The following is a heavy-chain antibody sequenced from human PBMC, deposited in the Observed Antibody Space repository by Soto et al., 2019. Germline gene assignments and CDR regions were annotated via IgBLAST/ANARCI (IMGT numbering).Heavy chain of an antibody. Sequence: GGSLRLSCAASGFTFNTYNMNWIRQAPGKGLEWVSYILSSSGTIYYADSVKGRFTISRDNAKNSVYLQMNSLSVDDTALYYCARDERTAWYFDLWGRGTLVTVSS. CDR2: ILSSSGTI. V-gene: IGHV3-48*01. J-gene: IGHJ2*01. CDR1: GFTFNTYN. CDR3: ARDERTAWYFDL.